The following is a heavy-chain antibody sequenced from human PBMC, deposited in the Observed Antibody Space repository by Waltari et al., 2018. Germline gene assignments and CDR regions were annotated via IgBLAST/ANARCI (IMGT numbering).Heavy chain of an antibody. D-gene: IGHD6-13*01. Sequence: QVQLQESGPGLVKPSETLSLTCTVSGGSISSYYWSWIRQPPGKGLEWIGSIYHSGSTYYNPSLKSRVTISVDTSKNQFSLKLSSVTAADTAVYYCARALAADFDYWGQGTLVTVSS. J-gene: IGHJ4*02. CDR1: GGSISSYY. CDR3: ARALAADFDY. CDR2: IYHSGST. V-gene: IGHV4-59*08.